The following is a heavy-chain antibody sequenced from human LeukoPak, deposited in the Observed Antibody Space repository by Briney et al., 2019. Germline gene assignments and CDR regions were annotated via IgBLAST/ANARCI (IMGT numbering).Heavy chain of an antibody. Sequence: QPGRSLRLSCAASGFTFSSYAMHWVRQAPGKGLEWVAVISYDGSNKYYAGSVKGRFTISRDNSKNTLYLQMNSLRAEDTAVYYCARPLWFGESGGFDIWGQGTMVTVSS. CDR1: GFTFSSYA. CDR3: ARPLWFGESGGFDI. D-gene: IGHD3-10*01. V-gene: IGHV3-30*04. CDR2: ISYDGSNK. J-gene: IGHJ3*02.